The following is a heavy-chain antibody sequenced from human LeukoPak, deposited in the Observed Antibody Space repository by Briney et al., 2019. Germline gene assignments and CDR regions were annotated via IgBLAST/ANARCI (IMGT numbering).Heavy chain of an antibody. V-gene: IGHV3-9*01. CDR3: LTSSFDH. CDR2: ISSNSDTI. Sequence: TGGSLRLSCAASGFTLGDYDIHWVRQAPGKGPEWVSSISSNSDTIAYAEPVKGRFTVSRDNTINSLYLQTDSLRVEDTALYYCLTSSFDHWGQGTLVTVSS. CDR1: GFTLGDYD. J-gene: IGHJ4*02.